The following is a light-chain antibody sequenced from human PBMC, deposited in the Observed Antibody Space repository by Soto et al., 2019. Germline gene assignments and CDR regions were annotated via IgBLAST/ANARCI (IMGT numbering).Light chain of an antibody. Sequence: DIQMTQSPSFVSASVGDRVTITCRASQGITSWLAWYQQKPGRAPKLLIHAASSLESGVPSRFSVSGSGTDFTLTICSLQPEDFATYYSQQTSSFPLTFGGGTKVEIK. CDR3: QQTSSFPLT. J-gene: IGKJ4*01. CDR1: QGITSW. V-gene: IGKV1-12*01. CDR2: AAS.